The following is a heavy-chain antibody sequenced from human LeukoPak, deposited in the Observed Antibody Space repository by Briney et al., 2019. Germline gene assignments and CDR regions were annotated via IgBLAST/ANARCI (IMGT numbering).Heavy chain of an antibody. CDR3: AKDLTGNYRAYFDY. D-gene: IGHD1-7*01. CDR2: ISSDGSII. V-gene: IGHV3-30*18. Sequence: PGGSLRLSCAAYGFTFSTYDMHWVRQTPGKGLEWVAVISSDGSIIYYADSVRGRFTVSRDNSKNTLYLQMNSLTAEDTAVYYCAKDLTGNYRAYFDYWGQGTLVTVSS. J-gene: IGHJ4*02. CDR1: GFTFSTYD.